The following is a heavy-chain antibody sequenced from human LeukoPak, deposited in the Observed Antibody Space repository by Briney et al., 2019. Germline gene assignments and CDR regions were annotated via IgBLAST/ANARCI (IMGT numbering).Heavy chain of an antibody. CDR1: GGSISSTDYY. CDR3: ARRSGSSLAFDY. D-gene: IGHD6-13*01. Sequence: SETLSLTCSVSGGSISSTDYYWGWICQPPGKGLEWIGSIYYTGSTFYNPSLKSRVTISADTSKNQLSLKLSSVTAADTAVYYCARRSGSSLAFDYWGQGTLVTVSS. V-gene: IGHV4-39*01. J-gene: IGHJ4*02. CDR2: IYYTGST.